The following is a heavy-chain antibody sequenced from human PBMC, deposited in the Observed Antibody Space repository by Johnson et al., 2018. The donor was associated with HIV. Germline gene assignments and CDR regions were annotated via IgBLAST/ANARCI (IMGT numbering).Heavy chain of an antibody. CDR2: IYGDGSI. CDR1: GFTVSRYY. Sequence: MLLVESGGGLVQPGGSLRLSCAASGFTVSRYYMSWVRQAPGKGLEWVSFIYGDGSIYYADSVNGRCTISRDNSKNTLYLQMNSLRAEDTAVYYCAKGPNGQLDDAFHIWGQGTMVTVSS. D-gene: IGHD6-6*01. V-gene: IGHV3-66*01. J-gene: IGHJ3*02. CDR3: AKGPNGQLDDAFHI.